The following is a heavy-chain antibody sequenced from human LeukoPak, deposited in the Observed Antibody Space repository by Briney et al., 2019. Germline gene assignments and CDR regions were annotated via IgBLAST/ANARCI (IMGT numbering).Heavy chain of an antibody. D-gene: IGHD6-13*01. CDR1: GFTFSSYS. V-gene: IGHV3-21*01. CDR2: ISSSSSYI. J-gene: IGHJ5*02. CDR3: ARALGSAAAAGTGGWFDP. Sequence: GGSLRLSCAASGFTFSSYSMNWVRQAPGKGLEWVSCISSSSSYIYYADSVKGRFTISRDNAKNSLYLQMNSLRAEDTAVYYCARALGSAAAAGTGGWFDPWGQGTLVTVSS.